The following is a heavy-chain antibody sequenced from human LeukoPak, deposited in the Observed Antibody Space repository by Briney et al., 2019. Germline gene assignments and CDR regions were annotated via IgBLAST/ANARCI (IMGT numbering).Heavy chain of an antibody. CDR1: GVSISSEW. D-gene: IGHD1-26*01. Sequence: SETLSLTCTVSGVSISSEWLSWIRKPAGKGLEWIGHIYTSGSANYNHSLKSRVTMSLDPSKNQFSLNLSPVTAAGTAVYYCPRDILFGGSFHFDYWGQGTLVTVSS. CDR2: IYTSGSA. J-gene: IGHJ4*02. CDR3: PRDILFGGSFHFDY. V-gene: IGHV4-4*07.